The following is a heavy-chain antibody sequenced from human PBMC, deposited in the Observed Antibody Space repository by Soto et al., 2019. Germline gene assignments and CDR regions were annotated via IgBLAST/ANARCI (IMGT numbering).Heavy chain of an antibody. D-gene: IGHD2-2*01. J-gene: IGHJ4*02. Sequence: GGSLRRSWAASGFTFSSYAMCWVRQAPGKGLEWVSSISVSGGSTYYADSVKGRFTISRDNSKNTVYLQMNSLRAEDTAVYYCAKDGYSITRNKPLDYWGQGALVTV. V-gene: IGHV3-23*01. CDR3: AKDGYSITRNKPLDY. CDR1: GFTFSSYA. CDR2: ISVSGGST.